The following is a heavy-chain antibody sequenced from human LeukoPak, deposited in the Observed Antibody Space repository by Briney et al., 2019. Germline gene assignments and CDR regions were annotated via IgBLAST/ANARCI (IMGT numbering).Heavy chain of an antibody. J-gene: IGHJ3*02. CDR1: GYTFTSYG. D-gene: IGHD3-3*01. CDR3: ARDRSPDFWSGYYRDAFDI. CDR2: ISVYNGNK. V-gene: IGHV1-18*01. Sequence: GGSVKVSCKASGYTFTSYGISWVRQAPGQGLEWMGWISVYNGNKNYAQKLQGRVTMTTDTSTSTAYRELRSLRSDDTAVYYCARDRSPDFWSGYYRDAFDIWGQGTMVTVSS.